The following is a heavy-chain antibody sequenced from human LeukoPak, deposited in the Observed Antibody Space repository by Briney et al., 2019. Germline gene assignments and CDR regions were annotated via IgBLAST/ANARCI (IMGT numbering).Heavy chain of an antibody. CDR3: ARRYYDILTGYSDAFDI. Sequence: YPSQTLSLTCTVSGGSIRSYYWSWIRQPPGKGLEWIGYIYYNESTNYNPPLKSRVTISVDTSKNRFSLKLSSVTAADTAVYYCARRYYDILTGYSDAFDIWGQGTMVTVSS. D-gene: IGHD3-9*01. CDR2: IYYNEST. CDR1: GGSIRSYY. V-gene: IGHV4-59*01. J-gene: IGHJ3*02.